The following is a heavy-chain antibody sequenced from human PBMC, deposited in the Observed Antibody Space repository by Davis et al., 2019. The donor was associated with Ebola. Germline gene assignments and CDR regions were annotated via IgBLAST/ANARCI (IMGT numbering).Heavy chain of an antibody. V-gene: IGHV1-18*01. CDR2: ISADNGNT. Sequence: ASVTVSCKASGYTFTSYGIRWVRQAPGQGLEWMGRISADNGNTNYAQKLQGRVTMTTDTSTSTAYMELRSLRSDDTAVYYCASDLVITPIDYWGQGTLVTVSS. CDR3: ASDLVITPIDY. D-gene: IGHD4-23*01. CDR1: GYTFTSYG. J-gene: IGHJ4*02.